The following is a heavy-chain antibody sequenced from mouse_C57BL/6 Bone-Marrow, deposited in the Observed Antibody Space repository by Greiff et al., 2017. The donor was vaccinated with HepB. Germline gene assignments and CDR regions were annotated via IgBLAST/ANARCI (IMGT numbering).Heavy chain of an antibody. CDR1: GYTFTSYW. Sequence: QVQLQQPGAELVMPGASVKLSCKASGYTFTSYWMHWVKQRPGQGLEWIGEIDPSDSYTNYNQKFKGKSKLTVDKSSSTAYMQLSSLTSEDSAVYYCARREIYYGPYYYAMDYWGQGTAVTVSS. CDR2: IDPSDSYT. V-gene: IGHV1-69*01. D-gene: IGHD2-1*01. J-gene: IGHJ4*01. CDR3: ARREIYYGPYYYAMDY.